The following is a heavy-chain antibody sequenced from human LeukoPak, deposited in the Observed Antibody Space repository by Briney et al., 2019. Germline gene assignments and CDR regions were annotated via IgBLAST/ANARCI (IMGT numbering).Heavy chain of an antibody. CDR1: GFTFDDYA. V-gene: IGHV3-9*01. J-gene: IGHJ4*02. Sequence: PGGSLRLSCAASGFTFDDYAMHWVRHAPGKGLEWVSGISWNSGSIGYADSVKGRFTISRDNAKNSLYLQMNSLRAEDTALYYCARFQQLAGSLDYWGQGTLVTVSS. CDR2: ISWNSGSI. CDR3: ARFQQLAGSLDY. D-gene: IGHD6-6*01.